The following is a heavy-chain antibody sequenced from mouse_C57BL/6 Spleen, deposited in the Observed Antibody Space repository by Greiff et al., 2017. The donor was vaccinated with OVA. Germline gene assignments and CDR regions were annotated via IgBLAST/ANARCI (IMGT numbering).Heavy chain of an antibody. V-gene: IGHV3-6*01. CDR1: GYSITSGYY. Sequence: EVKLMESGPGLVKPSQSLSLTCSVTGYSITSGYYWNWIRQFPGNKLEWMGYISYDGSNNYNPSLKNRISITRDTSKNQFFLKLNSVTTEDTATYYCARDGDDGYFDYWGQGTTLTVSS. D-gene: IGHD2-3*01. CDR2: ISYDGSN. J-gene: IGHJ2*01. CDR3: ARDGDDGYFDY.